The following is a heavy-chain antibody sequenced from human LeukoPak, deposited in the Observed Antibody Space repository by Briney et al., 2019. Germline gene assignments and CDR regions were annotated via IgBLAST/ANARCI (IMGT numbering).Heavy chain of an antibody. CDR2: ISANGGFI. J-gene: IGHJ3*02. V-gene: IGHV3-9*03. CDR1: GSNFDDYA. D-gene: IGHD3-22*01. Sequence: GGSLRLSCAVSGSNFDDYAIHWVRHGPGKGLEWVAGISANGGFISYGESVKGRFTISRDNPRNSVFLQMNFLRVEDMAMYFCTKEVQRWHSYFYRPSYALDIWGQGTMVSVSS. CDR3: TKEVQRWHSYFYRPSYALDI.